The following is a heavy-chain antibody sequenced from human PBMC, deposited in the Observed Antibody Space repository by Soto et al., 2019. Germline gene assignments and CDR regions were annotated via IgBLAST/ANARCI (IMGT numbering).Heavy chain of an antibody. Sequence: GASVKVSCKASGYTFTSYGISWVRQAPGQGLEWMGWISAYNGNTNYAQKLQGRVTMTTDTSTSTAYMELRSLRSDDTAVYYCARDLSTGYSSSWYPLAPYYWGQGTLVTVSS. CDR2: ISAYNGNT. D-gene: IGHD6-13*01. V-gene: IGHV1-18*01. CDR3: ARDLSTGYSSSWYPLAPYY. J-gene: IGHJ4*02. CDR1: GYTFTSYG.